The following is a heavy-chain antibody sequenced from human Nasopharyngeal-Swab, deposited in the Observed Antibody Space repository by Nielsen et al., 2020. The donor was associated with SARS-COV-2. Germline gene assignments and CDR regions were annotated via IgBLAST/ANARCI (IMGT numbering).Heavy chain of an antibody. CDR3: ARASYDLWSGYYLADYMDV. J-gene: IGHJ6*03. Sequence: WIRQPPGKGLEWIGRIYTSGSTNYNPSLKSRVTISVDTSKNQSSLKLSSVTAADTAVYYCARASYDLWSGYYLADYMDVWGKGTTVTVSS. CDR2: IYTSGST. V-gene: IGHV4-61*02. D-gene: IGHD3-3*01.